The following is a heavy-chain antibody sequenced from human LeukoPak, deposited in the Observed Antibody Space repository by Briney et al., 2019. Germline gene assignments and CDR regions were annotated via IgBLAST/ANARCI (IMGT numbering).Heavy chain of an antibody. J-gene: IGHJ6*03. Sequence: SVKVSCKASGGTFISYAISWVRQAPGQGLEWMGGIIPIFGTANYAQKFQGRVTITTDESTSTAYMELSSLRSEDTAVYYCARGSGGSYSPGDYYYYMDVWGRGTTVTVSS. CDR2: IIPIFGTA. V-gene: IGHV1-69*05. D-gene: IGHD1-26*01. CDR3: ARGSGGSYSPGDYYYYMDV. CDR1: GGTFISYA.